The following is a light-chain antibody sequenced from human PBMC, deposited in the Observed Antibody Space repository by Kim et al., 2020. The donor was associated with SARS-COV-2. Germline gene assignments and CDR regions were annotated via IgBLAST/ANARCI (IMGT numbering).Light chain of an antibody. CDR1: QSIASY. Sequence: DIQMTQSPSSLSASVGDRVTITCRASQSIASYLNWYQQNPGKAPKLLIYAASILQSGVPSRFSGGGSGSDFTLTISSLQPEDFATYYCQQNYSTPWTFGQGTKVDIK. V-gene: IGKV1-39*01. CDR3: QQNYSTPWT. J-gene: IGKJ1*01. CDR2: AAS.